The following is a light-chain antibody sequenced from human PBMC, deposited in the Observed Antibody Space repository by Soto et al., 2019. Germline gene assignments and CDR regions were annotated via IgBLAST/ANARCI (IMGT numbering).Light chain of an antibody. Sequence: EIVLTQSPGTLSLSPGERATLSCRASQSVSSSYLAWYQQKPGQAPRLLIYCASSRATGIPDRFSGSGSGTDLILIISRLEHEDFAVYYCQQYGSSPGTFGQGTKVEIK. J-gene: IGKJ1*01. V-gene: IGKV3-20*01. CDR3: QQYGSSPGT. CDR1: QSVSSSY. CDR2: CAS.